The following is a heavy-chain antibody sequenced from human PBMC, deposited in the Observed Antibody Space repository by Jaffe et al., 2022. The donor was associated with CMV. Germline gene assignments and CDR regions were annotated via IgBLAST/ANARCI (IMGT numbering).Heavy chain of an antibody. CDR2: ISGSGGST. V-gene: IGHV3-23*04. Sequence: EVQLVESGGGLVQPGGSLRLSCAASGFTFSSYAMSWVRQAPGKGLEWVSAISGSGGSTYYADSVKGRFTISRDNSKNTLYLQMNSLRAEDTAVYYCAKDLISRAAAAVAFDIWGQGTMVTVSS. J-gene: IGHJ3*02. CDR3: AKDLISRAAAAVAFDI. D-gene: IGHD6-13*01. CDR1: GFTFSSYA.